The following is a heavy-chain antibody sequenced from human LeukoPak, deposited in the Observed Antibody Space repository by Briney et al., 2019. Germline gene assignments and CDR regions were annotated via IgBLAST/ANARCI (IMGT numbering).Heavy chain of an antibody. CDR3: TGHHQAYSRTY. CDR1: GFTFSSYW. V-gene: IGHV3-74*01. CDR2: ISTDASST. Sequence: GGSLRLSCAASGFTFSSYWMHWVRQAPGKGLVWVSRISTDASSTTYADSVKGRFTISRDDAKDTLYLQMNSLRAEDTAVYYCTGHHQAYSRTYWGQGTLVTVSS. D-gene: IGHD6-13*01. J-gene: IGHJ4*02.